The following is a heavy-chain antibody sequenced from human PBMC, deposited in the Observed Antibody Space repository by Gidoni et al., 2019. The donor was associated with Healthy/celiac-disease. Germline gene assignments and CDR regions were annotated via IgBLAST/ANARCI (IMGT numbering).Heavy chain of an antibody. V-gene: IGHV3-21*01. D-gene: IGHD6-13*01. CDR2: ISSSSSYI. CDR3: ASDLIAAAGTNWFDP. J-gene: IGHJ5*02. Sequence: EVQLVESGGGLVKPGGSLRLSCAASGFPFSSYSMNWVRQAPGKGLEWVSSISSSSSYIYYADSVKGRFTISRDNAKNSLYLQMNSLRAEDTAVYYCASDLIAAAGTNWFDPWGQGTLVTVSS. CDR1: GFPFSSYS.